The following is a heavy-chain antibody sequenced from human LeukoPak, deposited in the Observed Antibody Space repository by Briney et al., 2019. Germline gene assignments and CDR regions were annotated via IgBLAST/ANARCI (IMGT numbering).Heavy chain of an antibody. Sequence: SETLSLTCTVSGGSISSSSYYWGWIRQPPGKGLEWIGSIYYSGSTYYNPSLKSRVTISVDTSKNQFSLKLSSVTAADTAVYYCAREGYDILTGYLAQVTFDIWGQGTMVTVSS. V-gene: IGHV4-39*07. D-gene: IGHD3-9*01. CDR2: IYYSGST. CDR1: GGSISSSSYY. CDR3: AREGYDILTGYLAQVTFDI. J-gene: IGHJ3*02.